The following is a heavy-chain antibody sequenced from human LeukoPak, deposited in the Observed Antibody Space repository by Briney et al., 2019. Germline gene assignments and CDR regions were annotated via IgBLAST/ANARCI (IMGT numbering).Heavy chain of an antibody. Sequence: QPGGSLRLSCAASGFTFSSYGMHWVRQAPGKGLEWVAFIRYDGSNKYYADSVKGRFTISRDNAKNSLYLQMNSLRAEDTAVYYCARSYSGSYLGDAFDIWGQGTMVTVSS. V-gene: IGHV3-30*02. D-gene: IGHD1-26*01. J-gene: IGHJ3*02. CDR2: IRYDGSNK. CDR3: ARSYSGSYLGDAFDI. CDR1: GFTFSSYG.